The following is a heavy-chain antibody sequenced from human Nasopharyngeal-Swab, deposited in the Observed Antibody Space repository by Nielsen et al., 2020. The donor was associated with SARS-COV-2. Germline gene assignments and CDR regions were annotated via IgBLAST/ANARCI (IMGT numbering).Heavy chain of an antibody. CDR3: AKEGATGWFDP. CDR1: GGSISETIYY. CDR2: ISHNSGI. Sequence: SETLSLTCTVSGGSISETIYYCGWIRQPPGKGLEWIGYISHNSGISYNPYLKSRVTMFMDTSKNQFSLRLTSVTAADTSVYYCAKEGATGWFDPCGQGTLVTVSS. V-gene: IGHV4-61*01. J-gene: IGHJ5*02.